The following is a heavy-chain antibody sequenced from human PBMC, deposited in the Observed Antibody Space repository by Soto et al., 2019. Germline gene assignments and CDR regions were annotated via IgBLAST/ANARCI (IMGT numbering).Heavy chain of an antibody. CDR2: IYPGDSDI. J-gene: IGHJ6*02. CDR1: GYSFTSYW. CDR3: ARFVTSPGVGIISPRDYYYGMDV. Sequence: GASLKISCKGSGYSFTSYWIGWVRQMSGKGLEWVGIIYPGDSDIRYSPSFLGQGTISADKSISTAYLQWSSLKASDTAMYYCARFVTSPGVGIISPRDYYYGMDVWGQGTTVTISS. D-gene: IGHD3-3*01. V-gene: IGHV5-51*01.